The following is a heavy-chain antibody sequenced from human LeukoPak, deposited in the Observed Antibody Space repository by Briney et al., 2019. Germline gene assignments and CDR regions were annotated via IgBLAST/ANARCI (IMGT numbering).Heavy chain of an antibody. J-gene: IGHJ4*02. D-gene: IGHD3-10*01. V-gene: IGHV1-2*02. Sequence: GASVKVSCKASGYTFTNFGISWVRQATGQGLEWMGWINPNSGGTNYAQKFQGRVTMTRDTSITTAYMELNGLRSDDTAVYYCAREGREFGPHKLAGFDYWGQGTLVTVSS. CDR1: GYTFTNFG. CDR3: AREGREFGPHKLAGFDY. CDR2: INPNSGGT.